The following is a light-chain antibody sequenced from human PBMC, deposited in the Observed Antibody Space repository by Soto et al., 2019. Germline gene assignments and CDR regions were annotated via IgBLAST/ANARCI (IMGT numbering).Light chain of an antibody. CDR2: DAS. V-gene: IGKV3-11*01. J-gene: IGKJ4*01. CDR1: QSVDKY. Sequence: EIVLTQSPATLSFSPGERATLSCRASQSVDKYLVWYQQKPGQAPRLLIYDASSRATGIPARFSGSGSGTDFTLTTTSLEPEDFAVYYCQQRTNWPRTFGGGTKLEIK. CDR3: QQRTNWPRT.